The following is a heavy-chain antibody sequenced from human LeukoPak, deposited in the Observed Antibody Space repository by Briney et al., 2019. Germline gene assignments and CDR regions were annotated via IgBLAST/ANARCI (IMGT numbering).Heavy chain of an antibody. D-gene: IGHD1-20*01. V-gene: IGHV3-48*04. Sequence: PGGSLRLSCAASGFTFNSYSMNWVRQAPRKGLEWVSYSSGKSATIYYADSVKGRFTISRDNANNLFYLQMNSLRAEDTAVYYCARGFNWNWGQGTLVTVSS. CDR2: SSGKSATI. CDR1: GFTFNSYS. J-gene: IGHJ4*02. CDR3: ARGFNWN.